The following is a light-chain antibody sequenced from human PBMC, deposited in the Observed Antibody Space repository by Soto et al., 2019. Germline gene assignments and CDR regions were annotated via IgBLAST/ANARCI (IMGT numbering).Light chain of an antibody. CDR2: EGS. CDR1: NSDVATFNL. Sequence: QSVLTQPASVSGSPGQSITISCTGTNSDVATFNLVSWYQQHPGKAPQLIIYEGSKRPSGVSNRFSASKSGNTASLTISGLQAEDEAHYYCCSYAGNRLFGGGTKVTVL. CDR3: CSYAGNRL. J-gene: IGLJ3*02. V-gene: IGLV2-23*01.